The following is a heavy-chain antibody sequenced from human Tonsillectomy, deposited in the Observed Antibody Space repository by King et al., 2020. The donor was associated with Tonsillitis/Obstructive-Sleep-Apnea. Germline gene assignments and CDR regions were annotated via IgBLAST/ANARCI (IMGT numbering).Heavy chain of an antibody. V-gene: IGHV4-34*01. CDR3: ARATYCSSTSCLNYYYYYMDV. D-gene: IGHD2-2*01. Sequence: VQLQQWGARLLKPSETLSLTCAVYGGSFSGYYWSWIRQPPGKGLEWIGEINHSGSTNYNPSLKSRVTISVDTSKNQFSLKLSSVTAADTAVYYCARATYCSSTSCLNYYYYYMDVWGKGTTVTVSS. J-gene: IGHJ6*03. CDR2: INHSGST. CDR1: GGSFSGYY.